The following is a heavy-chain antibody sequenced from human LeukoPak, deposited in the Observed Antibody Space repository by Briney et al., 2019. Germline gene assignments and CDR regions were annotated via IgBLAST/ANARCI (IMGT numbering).Heavy chain of an antibody. J-gene: IGHJ6*03. CDR2: ISSSSSYI. CDR1: GFTFSSYA. V-gene: IGHV3-21*01. CDR3: ARYSSSPYYYYYMDV. Sequence: GGSLRLSCAASGFTFSSYAMTWVRQAPGKGLEWVSSISSSSSYIYYADSVKGRFTISRDNAKNSLYLQMNSLRAEDTAVYYCARYSSSPYYYYYMDVWGKGTTVTVSS. D-gene: IGHD6-13*01.